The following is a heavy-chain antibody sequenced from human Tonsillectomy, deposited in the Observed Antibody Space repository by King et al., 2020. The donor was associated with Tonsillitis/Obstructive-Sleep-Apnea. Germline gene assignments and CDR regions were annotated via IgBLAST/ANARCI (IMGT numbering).Heavy chain of an antibody. CDR3: VRDPSSYVSARVYYSGMDV. CDR1: GFSFSSYG. Sequence: HVQLVESGGGVVQPGRSLRLSCAASGFSFSSYGMHWVRQAPGKGLDWVTVISYDGSNKFYADSAKGRFTISRDNSKNTLYMQMNSLRPEDTAVYYCVRDPSSYVSARVYYSGMDVWGQGTTVTVSS. CDR2: ISYDGSNK. D-gene: IGHD3-10*01. J-gene: IGHJ6*02. V-gene: IGHV3-30*03.